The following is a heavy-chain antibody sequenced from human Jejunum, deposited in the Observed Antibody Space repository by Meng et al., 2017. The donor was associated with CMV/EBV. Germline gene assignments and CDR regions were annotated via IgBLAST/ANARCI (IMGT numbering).Heavy chain of an antibody. D-gene: IGHD3-22*01. CDR2: ISSSGNT. J-gene: IGHJ4*02. V-gene: IGHV4-4*07. Sequence: QVHLQESGPGLVRPSETLSLTCSVSGDSINNHFWRWIRQPAGKKLEWIGRISSSGNTNYTPSFKSRVIMSLDTSNNQFFLKLTSVTAADTALYYCARGESRGYYYFDYWGQGILVTVSS. CDR3: ARGESRGYYYFDY. CDR1: GDSINNHF.